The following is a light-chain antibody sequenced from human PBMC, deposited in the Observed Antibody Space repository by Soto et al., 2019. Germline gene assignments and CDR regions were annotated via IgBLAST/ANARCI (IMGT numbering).Light chain of an antibody. Sequence: DIQMTQSPASLSASVGDRVTITCRASQDIGDYLAWYQQKPGKVPKVLIYEASTLQSGVPSRFSGSGYGTDFTLTISGLQPEDVATYYGQMYNSAPQITFGGWTKVEIK. CDR3: QMYNSAPQIT. CDR2: EAS. V-gene: IGKV1-27*01. J-gene: IGKJ4*01. CDR1: QDIGDY.